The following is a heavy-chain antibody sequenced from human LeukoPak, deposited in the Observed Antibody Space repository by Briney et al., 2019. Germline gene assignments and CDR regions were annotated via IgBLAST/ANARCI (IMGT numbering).Heavy chain of an antibody. CDR2: IYYSGSA. J-gene: IGHJ4*02. CDR1: GGSISSYY. CDR3: ARNRDGYNSFDY. Sequence: SETLSLTCTVSGGSISSYYWSWIRQPPGKGLEWIGYIYYSGSANYNPSLKSRVTISVDTSKNQFSLKLSSVTAADTAVYYCARNRDGYNSFDYWGQGTLVTVSS. D-gene: IGHD5-24*01. V-gene: IGHV4-59*08.